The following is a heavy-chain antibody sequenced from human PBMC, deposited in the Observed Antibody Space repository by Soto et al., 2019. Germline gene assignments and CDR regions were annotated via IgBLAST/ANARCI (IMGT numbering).Heavy chain of an antibody. J-gene: IGHJ6*02. CDR1: GFTFSDHY. V-gene: IGHV3-72*01. CDR2: TRNKANSYTT. CDR3: ARAHINYGSGTYYHYYYGMDV. Sequence: GGSLRLSCAASGFTFSDHYMDWVRQAPGKGLEWVGRTRNKANSYTTEYAASVKGRFTISRDDSKNPLYLQMNSLKTEDTAVYYCARAHINYGSGTYYHYYYGMDVWGQGTTVTVSS. D-gene: IGHD3-10*01.